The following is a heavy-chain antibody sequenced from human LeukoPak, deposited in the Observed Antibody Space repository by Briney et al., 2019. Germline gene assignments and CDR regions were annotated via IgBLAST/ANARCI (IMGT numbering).Heavy chain of an antibody. CDR1: GFTFSSYW. D-gene: IGHD1-7*01. J-gene: IGHJ4*02. V-gene: IGHV3-7*01. CDR3: ASTWNYLYFDY. Sequence: GGSLRLSCAGSGFTFSSYWMSWVRQAPGKGLEWVASIKRDGSEEYYVDSVKGRFTISRDNAKNSVCLQMNSLRAEDTAVYYCASTWNYLYFDYWGQGTLVTVSS. CDR2: IKRDGSEE.